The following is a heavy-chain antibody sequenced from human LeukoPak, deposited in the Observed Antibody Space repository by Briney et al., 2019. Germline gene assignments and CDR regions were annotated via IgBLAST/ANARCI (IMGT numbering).Heavy chain of an antibody. V-gene: IGHV3-53*04. CDR3: AREVVRGVIK. J-gene: IGHJ4*02. CDR1: GFTFSSGW. D-gene: IGHD3-10*01. Sequence: GGSLRLSCAASGFTFSSGWMSWVRQAPGKGLEWVSVIYSGGSTYYADSVKGRFTISRHNSKNTLYLQMNSLRAEDTAVYYCAREVVRGVIKWGQGTLVTVSS. CDR2: IYSGGST.